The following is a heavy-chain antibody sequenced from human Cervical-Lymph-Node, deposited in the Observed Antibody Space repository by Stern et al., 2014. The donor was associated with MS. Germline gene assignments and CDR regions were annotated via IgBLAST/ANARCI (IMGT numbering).Heavy chain of an antibody. CDR1: GDTLSKFS. CDR2: IIPDFSTT. CDR3: AGDSDDHGMDV. V-gene: IGHV1-69*01. Sequence: QVQLEESGAEVMKPGSSVTVSCTASGDTLSKFSISWVRQAPGQGLEWMGGIIPDFSTTHYAHTSQGRVTFTRDLTDGNPYLVMRSLRSEDTAVYYCAGDSDDHGMDVWGQGTTITVSS. J-gene: IGHJ6*02.